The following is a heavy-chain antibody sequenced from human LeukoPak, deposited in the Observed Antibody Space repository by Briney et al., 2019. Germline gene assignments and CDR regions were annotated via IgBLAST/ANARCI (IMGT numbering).Heavy chain of an antibody. J-gene: IGHJ1*01. V-gene: IGHV3-21*01. CDR2: ISSSSSYI. D-gene: IGHD2-15*01. CDR3: ARGVVGYCSGGSCYGYFQH. Sequence: GGSLRLSCAASGFTFSSYSMNWVRQAPGKGLEWVSSISSSSSYIYYADSVKGRFTISRDNAKSSLYLQMNSLRDEDTAVYFCARGVVGYCSGGSCYGYFQHWGQGTLVTVSS. CDR1: GFTFSSYS.